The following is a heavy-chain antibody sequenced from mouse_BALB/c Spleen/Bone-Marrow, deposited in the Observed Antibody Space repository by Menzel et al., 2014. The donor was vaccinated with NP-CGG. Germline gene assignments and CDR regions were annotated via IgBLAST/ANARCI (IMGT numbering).Heavy chain of an antibody. D-gene: IGHD1-1*02. V-gene: IGHV5-6-2*01. Sequence: EVMLVESGGGLVKLGGSLKLSCAASGFTFSSYYMSWVRQTPEKRLELVAAFNSNGGSAYYPDTVKGRFTISRDNAKNTLFLQMSSLKSEDTALYYCARHGGFGNYFDYWGQGTTLTVSS. J-gene: IGHJ2*01. CDR1: GFTFSSYY. CDR3: ARHGGFGNYFDY. CDR2: FNSNGGSA.